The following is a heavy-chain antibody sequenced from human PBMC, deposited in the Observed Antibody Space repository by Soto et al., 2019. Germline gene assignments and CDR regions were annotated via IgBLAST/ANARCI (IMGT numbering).Heavy chain of an antibody. CDR2: IYHSGST. Sequence: SETLSLTCAVSGGSISSGGYSWSWIRQPPGKGLEWIGYIYHSGSTYYNPSLKSRVTISVDTSNNQFSLKLSSVTAADTAVYYCARGHYNDSTGYHTYYSDAWRQGTLVTLSS. J-gene: IGHJ4*02. D-gene: IGHD3-22*01. CDR3: ARGHYNDSTGYHTYYSDA. V-gene: IGHV4-30-2*01. CDR1: GGSISSGGYS.